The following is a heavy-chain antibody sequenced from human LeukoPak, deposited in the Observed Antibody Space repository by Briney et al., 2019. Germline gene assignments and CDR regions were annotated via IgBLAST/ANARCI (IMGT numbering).Heavy chain of an antibody. V-gene: IGHV3-11*01. D-gene: IGHD2-2*02. CDR3: ARVSDIVVVPAAISAFDY. Sequence: GGSLRLSCAASGFTFSDYYMSWIRQAPGKGLEWVSYISSSGSTIYYADSVKGRFTISRDNAKNSLYLQMNSLRAEDTAVYYCARVSDIVVVPAAISAFDYWGQGTLVTVSA. CDR2: ISSSGSTI. J-gene: IGHJ4*02. CDR1: GFTFSDYY.